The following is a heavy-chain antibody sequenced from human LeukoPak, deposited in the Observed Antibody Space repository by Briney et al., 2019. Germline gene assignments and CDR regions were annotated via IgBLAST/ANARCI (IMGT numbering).Heavy chain of an antibody. CDR2: IYYSGST. Sequence: SETLSLTCTVSGGSISSYYWSWIRQPPGKGLEWIGYIYYSGSTNYNPSLNSRVTISVDASKNQFSLKLSSVTAADTAVYYCARRRGYSGYSEGYYYYYYMDVWGKGTTVTISS. D-gene: IGHD5-12*01. J-gene: IGHJ6*03. V-gene: IGHV4-59*12. CDR1: GGSISSYY. CDR3: ARRRGYSGYSEGYYYYYYMDV.